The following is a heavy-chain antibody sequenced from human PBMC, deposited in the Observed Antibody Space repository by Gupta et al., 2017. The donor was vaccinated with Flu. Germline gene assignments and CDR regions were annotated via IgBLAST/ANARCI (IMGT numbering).Heavy chain of an antibody. D-gene: IGHD1-7*01. Sequence: PGKALEWLALIYWDDDKRYNPSLRTRLSIIKDTSRNQVVLIMTNMDLVDTATYYCAHRLPLSTTWNFGWFDPWGQGTLVTVSS. V-gene: IGHV2-5*02. J-gene: IGHJ5*02. CDR3: AHRLPLSTTWNFGWFDP. CDR2: IYWDDDK.